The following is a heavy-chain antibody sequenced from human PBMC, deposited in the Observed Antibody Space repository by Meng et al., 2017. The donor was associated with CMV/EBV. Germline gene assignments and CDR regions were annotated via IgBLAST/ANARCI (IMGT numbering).Heavy chain of an antibody. CDR2: IKSKTDGGTT. V-gene: IGHV3-15*01. D-gene: IGHD3-22*01. Sequence: SCAASGFTFSSYGMHWVRQAPGKGLEWVGRIKSKTDGGTTDYAAPVKGRFTISRDDSKNTLYLQMNSLKTEDTAVYYCTTLYYYDSSGLNYWGQGTLVTVSS. CDR1: GFTFSSYG. CDR3: TTLYYYDSSGLNY. J-gene: IGHJ4*02.